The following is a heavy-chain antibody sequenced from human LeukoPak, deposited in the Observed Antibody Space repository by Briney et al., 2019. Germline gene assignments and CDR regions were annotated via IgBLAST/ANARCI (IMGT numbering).Heavy chain of an antibody. CDR3: ARDSDCSSTSCYGMDV. Sequence: PSETLSLTCTVSGGSISSYYWSWIRQPAGKGLEWIGRIYTGGSTNYNPSLKSRVTMSVDTSKNQFSLKLSSVTAADTAVYYCARDSDCSSTSCYGMDVWGQGTTVTVSS. D-gene: IGHD2-2*01. J-gene: IGHJ6*02. CDR2: IYTGGST. CDR1: GGSISSYY. V-gene: IGHV4-4*07.